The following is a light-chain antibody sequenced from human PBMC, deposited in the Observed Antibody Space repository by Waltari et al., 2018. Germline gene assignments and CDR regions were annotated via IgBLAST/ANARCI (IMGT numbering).Light chain of an antibody. CDR1: QSLLHSNGYTS. Sequence: DIVMTQSPLSLPVTPGAPASISCRSSQSLLHSNGYTSVRWYLQKAGQSPQLLIYLVSNRASGCPDRFSGSGSGTDFTLKISRVEADDVGVYYCMQTLQSRTLGQGTKVEI. CDR3: MQTLQSRT. CDR2: LVS. V-gene: IGKV2-28*01. J-gene: IGKJ1*01.